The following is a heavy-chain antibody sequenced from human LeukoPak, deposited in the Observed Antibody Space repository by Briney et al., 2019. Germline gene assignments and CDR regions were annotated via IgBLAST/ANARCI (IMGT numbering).Heavy chain of an antibody. Sequence: GRSLRLSCAASGFTLSSYVLHRVRQAPGKGLEWVAVISYDGSDKYYADSGKGRFTISRDNSKNQLYLQMNSLRAEDTAVYYCAKGVRGVIAYYFDYWAREPWSPSPQ. CDR2: ISYDGSDK. V-gene: IGHV3-30*18. J-gene: IGHJ4*02. CDR1: GFTLSSYV. D-gene: IGHD3-10*01. CDR3: AKGVRGVIAYYFDY.